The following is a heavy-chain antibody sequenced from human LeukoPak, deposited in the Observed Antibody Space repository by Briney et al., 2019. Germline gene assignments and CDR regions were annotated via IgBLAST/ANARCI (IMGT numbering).Heavy chain of an antibody. Sequence: GTLRLSCAASGFTFSSYGMSWVRQAPGKGLEWIGEINHSGSTNYNPSLKSRVTISVDTSKNQFSLKLSSVTAADTAVYYCARGLFGIAARRGGGQQLGKHSWFDPWGQGTLVTVSS. CDR3: ARGLFGIAARRGGGQQLGKHSWFDP. CDR2: INHSGST. V-gene: IGHV4-34*01. D-gene: IGHD6-6*01. CDR1: GFTFSSYG. J-gene: IGHJ5*02.